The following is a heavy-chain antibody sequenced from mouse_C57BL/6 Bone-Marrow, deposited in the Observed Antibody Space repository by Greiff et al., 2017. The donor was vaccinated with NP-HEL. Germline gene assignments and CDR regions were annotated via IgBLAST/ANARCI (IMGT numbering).Heavy chain of an antibody. CDR2: INPSNGGT. Sequence: VKLQQPGTELVKPGASVKLSCKASGYTFTSYWMHWVKQRPGQGLEWIGNINPSNGGTNYNEKFKSKATLTVDKSSSTAYMQRSSLTSEDSAVYYCARDYGSSYYFDYWGQGTTLTVSS. V-gene: IGHV1-53*01. J-gene: IGHJ2*01. CDR1: GYTFTSYW. CDR3: ARDYGSSYYFDY. D-gene: IGHD1-1*01.